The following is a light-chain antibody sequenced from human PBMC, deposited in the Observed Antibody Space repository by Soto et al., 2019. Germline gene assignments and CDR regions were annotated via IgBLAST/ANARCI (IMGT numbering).Light chain of an antibody. CDR1: QSVRFN. J-gene: IGKJ4*01. CDR3: KRYNNWPLN. V-gene: IGKV3-15*01. CDR2: GAS. Sequence: IVLAQSPATLSVSRGESATLSCRASQSVRFNVAWYQQKPGQAPRPLIYGASTRATDIPARFSGSGSGTESTLTIRSLQAEDFAIYYCKRYNNWPLNVGGGTKVDMK.